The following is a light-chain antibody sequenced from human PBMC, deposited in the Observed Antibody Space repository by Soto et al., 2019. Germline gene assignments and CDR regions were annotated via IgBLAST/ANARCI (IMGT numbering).Light chain of an antibody. Sequence: DIQMTQSPSFLSASVGDRVTISCRASQAINTYLNWYQQKPGKAPKLLIYGTSDLQNWVLSRLSGGGSGTDFTLTISSLQPEDFATYYCQQSYSTLLITFGQGTRLEV. CDR1: QAINTY. CDR3: QQSYSTLLIT. V-gene: IGKV1-39*01. CDR2: GTS. J-gene: IGKJ5*01.